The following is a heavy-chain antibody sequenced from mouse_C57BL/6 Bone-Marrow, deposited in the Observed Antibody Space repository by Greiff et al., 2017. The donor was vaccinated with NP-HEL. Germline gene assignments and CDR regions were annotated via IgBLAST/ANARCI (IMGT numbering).Heavy chain of an antibody. J-gene: IGHJ4*01. Sequence: QVQLQQSGAELVKPGASVKISCKASGYAFSSYWMNWVKQRPGKGLEWIGQIYPGDGDTNYIGKFKGKATLTADKSSSTAYMQLSSLTSEDSAVYFCASPNYVGYYAMDYWGQGTSVTVSS. V-gene: IGHV1-80*01. CDR3: ASPNYVGYYAMDY. CDR2: IYPGDGDT. CDR1: GYAFSSYW. D-gene: IGHD2-1*01.